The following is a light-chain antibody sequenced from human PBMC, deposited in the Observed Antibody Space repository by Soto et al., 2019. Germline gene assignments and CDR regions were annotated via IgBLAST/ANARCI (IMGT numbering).Light chain of an antibody. CDR1: SSNIGSNF. Sequence: QSVLTQPPSASGTPGQRVTISCSGSSSNIGSNFVYWYQHLPGTAPKLLIYTNNQRPSGVPDRFSGSKSGTSASLAISGRRSEDEADYYCASWDGRLSGHVFGTGTKLTVL. CDR2: TNN. J-gene: IGLJ1*01. V-gene: IGLV1-47*02. CDR3: ASWDGRLSGHV.